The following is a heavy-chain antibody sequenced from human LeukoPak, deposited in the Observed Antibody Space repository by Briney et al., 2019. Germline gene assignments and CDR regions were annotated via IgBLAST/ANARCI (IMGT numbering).Heavy chain of an antibody. CDR1: GGAFSGYD. J-gene: IGHJ4*02. V-gene: IGHV4-34*01. CDR2: INHSGST. CDR3: ARGPTRKGSTATPPYYFDY. D-gene: IGHD2-15*01. Sequence: SETLSLTCAVYGGAFSGYDWSWFRKPPGKGLDGIGEINHSGSTTYTPSPKTRVTISVDTSKNQSSLKLSSVTAADTAVYYCARGPTRKGSTATPPYYFDYWGQGTLVTVSS.